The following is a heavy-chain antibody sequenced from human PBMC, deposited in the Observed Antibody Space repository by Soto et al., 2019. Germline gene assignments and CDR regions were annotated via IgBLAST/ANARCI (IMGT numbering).Heavy chain of an antibody. V-gene: IGHV4-38-2*02. CDR3: ARDIVATTYYYGMDV. Sequence: PSATLSLTCAVSGYSISSGYYWGWIRQPPGKWLEWIGSIYHSGSTYYNPSLKSRVTISVDTSKNQFSLKLSSVTAADTAVYYCARDIVATTYYYGMDVWGQGTTVTVSS. CDR2: IYHSGST. J-gene: IGHJ6*02. CDR1: GYSISSGYY. D-gene: IGHD5-12*01.